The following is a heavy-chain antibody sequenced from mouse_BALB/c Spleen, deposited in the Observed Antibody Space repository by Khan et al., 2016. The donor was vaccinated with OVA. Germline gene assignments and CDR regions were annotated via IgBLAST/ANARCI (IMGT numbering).Heavy chain of an antibody. CDR3: AMGRTY. V-gene: IGHV3-2*02. D-gene: IGHD4-1*01. J-gene: IGHJ3*01. CDR1: GYSIISDYA. Sequence: EVELVESGPGLVKPSQSLSLTCTVTGYSIISDYAWNWIRQFPGNKLEWMGYITYSGSTSYRPSLKSRISITRDTSKNQFFLQLNSVTTEDTATYYCAMGRTYWGQGTLVTVSA. CDR2: ITYSGST.